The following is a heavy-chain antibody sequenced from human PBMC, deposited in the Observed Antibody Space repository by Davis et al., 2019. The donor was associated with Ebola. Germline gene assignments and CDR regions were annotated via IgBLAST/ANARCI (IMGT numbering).Heavy chain of an antibody. CDR2: ISSSSSYI. D-gene: IGHD6-19*01. CDR1: GFTFSSYS. CDR3: TLTVAGTRDY. J-gene: IGHJ4*02. V-gene: IGHV3-21*04. Sequence: GESLKISCAASGFTFSSYSMNWVRQAPGKGLEWVSSISSSSSYIYYADSVKGRFTISRDNAKNSLYLQMNSLKTEDTAVYYCTLTVAGTRDYWGQGTLVTVSS.